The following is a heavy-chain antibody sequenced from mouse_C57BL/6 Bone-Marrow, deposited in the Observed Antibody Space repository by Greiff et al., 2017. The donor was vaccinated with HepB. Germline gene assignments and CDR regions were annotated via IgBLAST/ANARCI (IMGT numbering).Heavy chain of an antibody. V-gene: IGHV1-64*01. CDR3: ARERAFTTVVATEAMDD. CDR2: IHPNSGST. D-gene: IGHD1-1*01. CDR1: GYTFTSYW. Sequence: QVQLQQPGAELVKPGASVKLSCKASGYTFTSYWMHWVKQRPGQGLEWIGMIHPNSGSTNYNEKFKSKATLTVDKSSSTAYMQLSSLTSEDSAVYYCARERAFTTVVATEAMDDWGQGTSVTVSS. J-gene: IGHJ4*01.